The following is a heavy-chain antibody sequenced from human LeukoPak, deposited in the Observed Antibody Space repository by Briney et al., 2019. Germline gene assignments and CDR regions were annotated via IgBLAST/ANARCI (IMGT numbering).Heavy chain of an antibody. Sequence: GGSLRLSCAASGFTFSSYAMHWVRQAPGKGLEWVAVISYDGSNKYYADSVKGRFTISRDNSKNTLYLQVNSLRAEDTAVYYCAKGGKWDVTPFDYWGQGTLVTVSS. D-gene: IGHD1-26*01. V-gene: IGHV3-30-3*01. CDR2: ISYDGSNK. CDR3: AKGGKWDVTPFDY. CDR1: GFTFSSYA. J-gene: IGHJ4*02.